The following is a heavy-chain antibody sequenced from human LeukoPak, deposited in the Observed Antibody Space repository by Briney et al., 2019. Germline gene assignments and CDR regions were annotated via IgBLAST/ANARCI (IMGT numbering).Heavy chain of an antibody. CDR1: GFTFSSYG. CDR2: ISYDGSNK. CDR3: AKDTLLFWYSTTNGMDV. V-gene: IGHV3-30*18. Sequence: PGGSLRLSCAASGFTFSSYGMHWVRQAPGKGLEWVAVISYDGSNKYYADSVKGRFTISRDNSKNTLYLQMNSLRAEDTAVYYCAKDTLLFWYSTTNGMDVWGRGTTVTVSS. D-gene: IGHD2-15*01. J-gene: IGHJ6*02.